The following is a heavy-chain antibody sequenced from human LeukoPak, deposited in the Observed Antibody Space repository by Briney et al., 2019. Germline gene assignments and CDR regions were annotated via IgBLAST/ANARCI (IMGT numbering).Heavy chain of an antibody. D-gene: IGHD2-15*01. CDR3: ARQDCSGGSCLYGVDV. CDR2: IDPSDSYT. V-gene: IGHV5-10-1*01. CDR1: GYSFTSYW. J-gene: IGHJ4*02. Sequence: GESLKISCKGSGYSFTSYWISWVRQMPGKGLEWMGKIDPSDSYTNYSPSFPGHVTIPADKSISTAYLQWSSLKASDTAMYYCARQDCSGGSCLYGVDVWGQGTLVTVSS.